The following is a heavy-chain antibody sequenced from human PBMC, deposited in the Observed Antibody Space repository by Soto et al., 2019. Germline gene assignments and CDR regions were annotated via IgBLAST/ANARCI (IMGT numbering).Heavy chain of an antibody. Sequence: PSETLSLTCAVSGGSISSGGYSWSWIRQPPGKGLEWIGYIYHSGSTYYNPSLKSRVTISVDRSKNQFSLKLSSVTAADTAVYYCASYSNYGWFDPWGQGTLVTVSS. CDR2: IYHSGST. CDR1: GGSISSGGYS. J-gene: IGHJ5*02. D-gene: IGHD4-4*01. V-gene: IGHV4-30-2*01. CDR3: ASYSNYGWFDP.